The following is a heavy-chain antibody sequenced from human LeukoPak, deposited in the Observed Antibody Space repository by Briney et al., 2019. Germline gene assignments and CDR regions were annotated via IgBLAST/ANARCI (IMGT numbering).Heavy chain of an antibody. V-gene: IGHV1-3*01. D-gene: IGHD6-19*01. CDR1: GHTFTSYA. Sequence: ASVKVSCKASGHTFTSYAMHWVRQAPGQRLEWMGWINAGNGNTKYSQKFQGRVTITRDTSASTAYMELSSLRSEDTAVYYCARDAALAVAGFFDYWGQGTLVTVSS. J-gene: IGHJ4*02. CDR3: ARDAALAVAGFFDY. CDR2: INAGNGNT.